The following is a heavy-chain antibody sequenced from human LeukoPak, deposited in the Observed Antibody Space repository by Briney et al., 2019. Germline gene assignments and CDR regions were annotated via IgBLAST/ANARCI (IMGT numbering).Heavy chain of an antibody. D-gene: IGHD5-12*01. CDR2: ISGSGGST. CDR3: ARGQYSGYDPAPTYFDY. Sequence: GGSLRLSCAASGFTFSCYAMSWVRQAPGKGLEWVSAISGSGGSTYYADSVKGRFTISRDNSKNTLYLQMNSLRAEDTAVYYCARGQYSGYDPAPTYFDYWAREPWSPSPQ. V-gene: IGHV3-23*01. J-gene: IGHJ4*02. CDR1: GFTFSCYA.